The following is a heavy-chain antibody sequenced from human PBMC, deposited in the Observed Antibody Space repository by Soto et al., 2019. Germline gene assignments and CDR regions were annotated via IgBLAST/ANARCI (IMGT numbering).Heavy chain of an antibody. CDR2: ISSSSSTI. CDR3: ARDPGSGWPRGLDY. CDR1: GFTVSSNY. V-gene: IGHV3-48*02. D-gene: IGHD6-19*01. Sequence: GGSLRLSCAASGFTVSSNYMSWVRQAPGKGLEWVSYISSSSSTIYYADSVKGRFTISRDNAKNSLYLQMNSLRDEDTAVYYCARDPGSGWPRGLDYWGQGTLVTVSS. J-gene: IGHJ4*02.